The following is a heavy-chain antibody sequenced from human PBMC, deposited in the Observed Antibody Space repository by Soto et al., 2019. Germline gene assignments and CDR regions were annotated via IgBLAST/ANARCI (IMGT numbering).Heavy chain of an antibody. CDR1: GFTFSSYG. CDR3: ARDTAVSGVPAATVYYYGMDV. Sequence: PGGPLRLSCSASGFTFSSYGMNWVRQAPGKGLEWVAVIWYDGSNKYYADSVKGRFTISRDNSKNTLYLQMNSLRSEDTAVYYCARDTAVSGVPAATVYYYGMDVWGQGTTVTVSS. CDR2: IWYDGSNK. D-gene: IGHD2-2*01. J-gene: IGHJ6*02. V-gene: IGHV3-33*01.